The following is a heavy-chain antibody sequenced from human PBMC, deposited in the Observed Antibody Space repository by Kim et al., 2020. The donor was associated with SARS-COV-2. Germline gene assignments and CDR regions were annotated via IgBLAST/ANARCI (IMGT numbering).Heavy chain of an antibody. CDR2: ISGSGGRA. CDR3: AKSEVRATTLKVHFEY. J-gene: IGHJ4*01. V-gene: IGHV3-23*01. D-gene: IGHD2-2*01. Sequence: VSGISGSGGRAYYADSVKGRFTISRDNYKNTLYLQMNSLRAEDTAIYYCAKSEVRATTLKVHFEYWG.